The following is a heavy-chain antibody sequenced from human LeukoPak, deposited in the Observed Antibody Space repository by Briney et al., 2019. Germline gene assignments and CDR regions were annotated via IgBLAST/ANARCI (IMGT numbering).Heavy chain of an antibody. J-gene: IGHJ4*02. Sequence: SETLSLTCTVSGGSISSYYWSWIRQPPGKGLEWIGYIYYSGNTNYNPSLTSRVTISIDTSKNQFSLKLSSVTAADTAVYYCARFTIFGVVPIDYWGQGTLVTVSS. D-gene: IGHD3-3*01. CDR3: ARFTIFGVVPIDY. CDR2: IYYSGNT. CDR1: GGSISSYY. V-gene: IGHV4-59*08.